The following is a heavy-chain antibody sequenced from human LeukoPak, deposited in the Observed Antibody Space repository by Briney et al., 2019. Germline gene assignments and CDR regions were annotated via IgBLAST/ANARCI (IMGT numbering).Heavy chain of an antibody. CDR3: ARGSLYDILTGYQYYFDY. CDR2: ISGSGGST. Sequence: GGSLRLSCAAPGFTFSSYAMSWVRQAPGKGLEWVSAISGSGGSTYNADSVKGRFTISRDDSKNTLYLQMNSLRAEDTAVYYCARGSLYDILTGYQYYFDYWGQGTLVTVSS. V-gene: IGHV3-23*01. CDR1: GFTFSSYA. D-gene: IGHD3-9*01. J-gene: IGHJ4*02.